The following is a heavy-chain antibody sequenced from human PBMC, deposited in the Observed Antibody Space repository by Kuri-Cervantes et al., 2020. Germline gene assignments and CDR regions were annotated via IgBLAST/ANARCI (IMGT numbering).Heavy chain of an antibody. Sequence: ASVKVSCKASGYTFTSYGISWVRQAPGQGLEWMGWISAYNGNTNYARKLQGRVTMTRDTSTSTVYMELSSLRSEDTAVYYCARDQGYDILTGYWEDYWGQGTLVTVSS. J-gene: IGHJ4*02. CDR3: ARDQGYDILTGYWEDY. CDR2: ISAYNGNT. D-gene: IGHD3-9*01. CDR1: GYTFTSYG. V-gene: IGHV1-18*01.